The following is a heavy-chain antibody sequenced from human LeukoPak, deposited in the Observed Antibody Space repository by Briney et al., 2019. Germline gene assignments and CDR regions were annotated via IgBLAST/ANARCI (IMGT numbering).Heavy chain of an antibody. J-gene: IGHJ4*02. Sequence: ARSLRLSCAASGFTDSSNYMSWVRQAPGNGLDWVSVIYSGGSTYYADSVKGRFTISRDNSKNTLYLQMNSLRDEDTAVYYCARSYSSSRGTFDYWGQGTLVTVSS. D-gene: IGHD6-6*01. CDR3: ARSYSSSRGTFDY. CDR2: IYSGGST. V-gene: IGHV3-66*01. CDR1: GFTDSSNY.